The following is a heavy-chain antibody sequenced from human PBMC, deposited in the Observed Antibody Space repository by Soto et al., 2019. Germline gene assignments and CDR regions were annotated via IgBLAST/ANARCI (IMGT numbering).Heavy chain of an antibody. CDR1: VFTFSSYA. CDR3: AKATPGRFSVARYGMDV. J-gene: IGHJ6*02. V-gene: IGHV3-23*01. CDR2: ISGSGGST. Sequence: PGGSLRLSCAASVFTFSSYAMSWVRQAPGKGLEWVSAISGSGGSTYYADSVKGRFTISRDNSKNTLYLQMNSLRAEDTAVYYCAKATPGRFSVARYGMDVWGQGTTVTVSS. D-gene: IGHD2-21*01.